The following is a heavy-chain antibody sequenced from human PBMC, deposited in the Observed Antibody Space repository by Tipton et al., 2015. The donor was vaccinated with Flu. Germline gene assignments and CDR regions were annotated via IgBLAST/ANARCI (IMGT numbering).Heavy chain of an antibody. D-gene: IGHD4-11*01. CDR1: GDSIRSSNYY. CDR3: ARRDYSNYVSEPKNWFDP. J-gene: IGHJ5*02. CDR2: IFHSGNT. V-gene: IGHV4-39*07. Sequence: GLVKPSETLSLTCGVSGDSIRSSNYYWGWIRQPPGKGLEWIGNIFHSGNTYLNPSLKSRVTISIDTSKNQFSLKLSSVTAADTAVHYCARRDYSNYVSEPKNWFDPWGQGALVTVSS.